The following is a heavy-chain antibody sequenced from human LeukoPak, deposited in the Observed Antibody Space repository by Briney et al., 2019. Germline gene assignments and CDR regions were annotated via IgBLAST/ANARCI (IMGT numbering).Heavy chain of an antibody. J-gene: IGHJ5*02. Sequence: GASVKVSCKASGFTFTSSAMQWVRQARGQRLEWIGWIVVGSGNTNYAQKFQERVTITRDMSTSTAYLELISLRSEDTAVYYCAAEKLRFLESFSLAGGFDPWGQGTLVTVSS. CDR1: GFTFTSSA. V-gene: IGHV1-58*02. D-gene: IGHD3-3*01. CDR2: IVVGSGNT. CDR3: AAEKLRFLESFSLAGGFDP.